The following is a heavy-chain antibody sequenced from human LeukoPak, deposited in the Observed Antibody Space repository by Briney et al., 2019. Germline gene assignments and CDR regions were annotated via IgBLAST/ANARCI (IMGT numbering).Heavy chain of an antibody. Sequence: GGSLRLSCAASGFTFSSYGMHWVRQAPGKGLEWVAFIRYDGSNKYYADSVKGRFTISRDNSKNTLYLQMNSLRAEDTAVYYCAKGEKYSSSWYELDYWGQGTLVTVSS. J-gene: IGHJ4*02. CDR2: IRYDGSNK. CDR3: AKGEKYSSSWYELDY. CDR1: GFTFSSYG. D-gene: IGHD6-13*01. V-gene: IGHV3-30*02.